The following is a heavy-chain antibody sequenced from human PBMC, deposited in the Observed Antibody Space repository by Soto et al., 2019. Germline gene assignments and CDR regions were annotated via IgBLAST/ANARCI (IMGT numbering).Heavy chain of an antibody. Sequence: SETLSLTCTVSGGSISSGGYYWSWIRQHPGKGLEWIGYIYYSGSTYYNPSLKSRVTISVDTSKNQFSLKLSSVTAADTAVYYCARANGRDGYNYYFDYWGQGTLVTVSS. CDR2: IYYSGST. V-gene: IGHV4-31*03. CDR1: GGSISSGGYY. J-gene: IGHJ4*02. D-gene: IGHD5-12*01. CDR3: ARANGRDGYNYYFDY.